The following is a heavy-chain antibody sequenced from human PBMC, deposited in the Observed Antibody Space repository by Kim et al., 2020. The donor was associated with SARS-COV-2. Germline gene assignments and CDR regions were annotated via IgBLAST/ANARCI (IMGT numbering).Heavy chain of an antibody. D-gene: IGHD2-15*01. CDR3: ARDLGYCSGGSCYSDY. Sequence: VKGRFTISRDNAKNSLYLQMNSLRAEDTAVYYCARDLGYCSGGSCYSDYWGQGTLVTVSS. J-gene: IGHJ4*02. V-gene: IGHV3-21*01.